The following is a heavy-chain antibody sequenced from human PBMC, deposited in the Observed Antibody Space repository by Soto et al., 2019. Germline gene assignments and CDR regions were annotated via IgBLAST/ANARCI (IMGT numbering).Heavy chain of an antibody. Sequence: EVQLLESGGGLVQPGGSLRLSCAASGFTFSSYAMSWVRQAPGKGLEWVSAISGSGGSTYYADSVKDRFTISRDNSRPTLYLQMNSLRADDTAVYYCAKVGRVGATTYYYGMDVWGKRTTVTVSS. V-gene: IGHV3-23*01. CDR1: GFTFSSYA. CDR3: AKVGRVGATTYYYGMDV. CDR2: ISGSGGST. J-gene: IGHJ6*04. D-gene: IGHD1-26*01.